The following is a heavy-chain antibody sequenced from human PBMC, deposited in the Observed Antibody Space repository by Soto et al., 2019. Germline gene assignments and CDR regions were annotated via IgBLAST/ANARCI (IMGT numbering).Heavy chain of an antibody. V-gene: IGHV4-34*01. D-gene: IGHD2-2*01. CDR3: ASRAYCTSIRCASEY. J-gene: IGHJ1*01. CDR2: TNRGGST. CDR1: GGSLSDHY. Sequence: QVQLQQWGAGLLKPSETLSLTCDVSGGSLSDHYWSWIRQPPGKGLEWVGETNRGGSTNYNPSLESRLTISGDTSKNQVSLQLTSVTAADTAVYYCASRAYCTSIRCASEYWGQGISVTVSS.